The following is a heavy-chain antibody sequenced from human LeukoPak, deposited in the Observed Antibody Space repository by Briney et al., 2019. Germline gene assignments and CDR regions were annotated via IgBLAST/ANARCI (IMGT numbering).Heavy chain of an antibody. CDR2: ISSSGSNI. V-gene: IGHV3-11*01. D-gene: IGHD3-16*01. CDR1: GFTFSDYY. Sequence: PGGSLRLSCAASGFTFSDYYMSWIRQAPGKGLEWVSYISSSGSNIYYADSVKGRFTISRDNAKNSLFLQMNSLRVEDTAVYYCARRVSVGEPYDYWGQGTLVNVSS. CDR3: ARRVSVGEPYDY. J-gene: IGHJ4*02.